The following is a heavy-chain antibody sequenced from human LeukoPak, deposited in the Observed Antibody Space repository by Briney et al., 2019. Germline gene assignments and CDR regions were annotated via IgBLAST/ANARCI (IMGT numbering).Heavy chain of an antibody. J-gene: IGHJ4*02. Sequence: GGSLRLSCAASGFTFSSYGMTWVRQAPGKGLEWVSGISGSGGSTYYEDSVKGRFTISRDNSKNTLYLQMNSLRAEDTAVYYCAKNSGGTCYSHLDYWAREPWSPSPQ. D-gene: IGHD2-15*01. V-gene: IGHV3-23*01. CDR1: GFTFSSYG. CDR2: ISGSGGST. CDR3: AKNSGGTCYSHLDY.